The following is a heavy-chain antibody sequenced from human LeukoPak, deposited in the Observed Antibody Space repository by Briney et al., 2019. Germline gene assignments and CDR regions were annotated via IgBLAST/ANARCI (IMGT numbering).Heavy chain of an antibody. D-gene: IGHD2-21*02. V-gene: IGHV4-59*01. CDR2: ISYSGSS. Sequence: SETLSLTCTVSGVSISSYYWSWIRQPPGKGLEWIGCISYSGSSTYNPSLKSRVTISVDTSKNQFSLKVTSVTAADTGVYYCARGVTTGLDWFDPWGQGTLVTVSS. J-gene: IGHJ5*02. CDR1: GVSISSYY. CDR3: ARGVTTGLDWFDP.